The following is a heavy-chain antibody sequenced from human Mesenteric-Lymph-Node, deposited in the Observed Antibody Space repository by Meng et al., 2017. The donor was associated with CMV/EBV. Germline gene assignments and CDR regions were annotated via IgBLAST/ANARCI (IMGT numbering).Heavy chain of an antibody. D-gene: IGHD3-22*01. CDR2: IQYDGSNK. CDR3: AKTDYYDSSGYYDY. J-gene: IGHJ4*02. V-gene: IGHV3-30*02. CDR1: GFTFSSYG. Sequence: GESLKISCGASGFTFSSYGLHWVRQAPGKGLDWLAFIQYDGSNKFYADSVMGRFTISRDNPKNTLYLQMNSLRAEDTAVYYCAKTDYYDSSGYYDYWGQGTLVTVSS.